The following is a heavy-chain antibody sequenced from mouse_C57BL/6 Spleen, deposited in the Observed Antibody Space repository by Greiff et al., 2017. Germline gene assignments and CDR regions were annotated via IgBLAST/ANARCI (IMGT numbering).Heavy chain of an antibody. CDR1: GYTFTSYD. Sequence: VKLMESGPELVKPGASVKLSCKASGYTFTSYDINWVKQRPGQGLEWIGWIYPRDGSTKYNEKLKGKATLTVDTSSSTAYMELHSLTSEDSAVYFCAREEGSFAYWGQGTLVTVSA. V-gene: IGHV1-85*01. J-gene: IGHJ3*01. CDR3: AREEGSFAY. CDR2: IYPRDGST.